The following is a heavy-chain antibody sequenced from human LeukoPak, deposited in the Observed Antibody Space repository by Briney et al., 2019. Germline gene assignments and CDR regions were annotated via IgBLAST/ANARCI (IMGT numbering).Heavy chain of an antibody. Sequence: GGSLRLSCAASGFTVSSKYMSWVRQAPGKGLEWVSVVYSGGSTKYADSVKGRFTISRDNSKNTLYLQMNSLRAEDTAVYYCARFLDSSATPFDYWGQGTLVTVSS. D-gene: IGHD3-22*01. CDR2: VYSGGST. V-gene: IGHV3-53*01. J-gene: IGHJ4*02. CDR3: ARFLDSSATPFDY. CDR1: GFTVSSKY.